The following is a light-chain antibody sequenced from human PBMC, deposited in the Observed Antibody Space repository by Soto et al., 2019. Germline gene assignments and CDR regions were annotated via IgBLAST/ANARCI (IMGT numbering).Light chain of an antibody. CDR3: QEYNNWHPIT. CDR2: GAS. J-gene: IGKJ4*01. CDR1: QNIITK. Sequence: EIVMTQSPATLSVSPGERATLSCRASQNIITKLAWYQQKPGQAPRLLIYGASTRATGIPVRFSGSGYGTEFTLTITSLQSEDSAVYYCQEYNNWHPITFGGGTKVDI. V-gene: IGKV3-15*01.